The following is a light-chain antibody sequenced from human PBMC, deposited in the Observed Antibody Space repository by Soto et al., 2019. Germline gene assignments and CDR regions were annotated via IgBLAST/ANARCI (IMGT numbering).Light chain of an antibody. Sequence: QTVVTQPASVSGSPGQSITISCTGTSSDVGGYNYVSWYQQHPGKAPKLMIYGVSNRPSGVSNRFSGSKSGNTASLTISGLQAEDEADYYCSSYTSSSTVVFGGGTKVTVL. CDR3: SSYTSSSTVV. J-gene: IGLJ2*01. V-gene: IGLV2-14*01. CDR2: GVS. CDR1: SSDVGGYNY.